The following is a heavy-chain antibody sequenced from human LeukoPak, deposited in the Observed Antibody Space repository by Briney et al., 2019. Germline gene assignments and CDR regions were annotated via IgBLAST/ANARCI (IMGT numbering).Heavy chain of an antibody. CDR2: IRADGGET. J-gene: IGHJ4*02. Sequence: GGSLRLSCAASGFAFTYYWMGWVRQAPGKGLEWVANIRADGGETFYVDSVKGRFTISKDNAKNSLYLQMNSLRAEDTAVYYCARDGGRNFDYWGQGTLVTVSS. V-gene: IGHV3-7*01. CDR1: GFAFTYYW. CDR3: ARDGGRNFDY.